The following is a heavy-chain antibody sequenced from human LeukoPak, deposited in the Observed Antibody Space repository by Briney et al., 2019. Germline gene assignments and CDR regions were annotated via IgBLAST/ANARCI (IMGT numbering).Heavy chain of an antibody. V-gene: IGHV3-30-3*01. J-gene: IGHJ4*02. CDR1: GFTFSSYA. CDR3: AGHMTTVTALDY. CDR2: ISYDGSNK. D-gene: IGHD4-17*01. Sequence: PRGSHRLSCAASGFTFSSYAMHWVCQAPGKGLEWVAVISYDGSNKYYADSVKGRFTISRDNSKNTLYLQMNSLRAEDTAVYYCAGHMTTVTALDYWGQGSQVAVSS.